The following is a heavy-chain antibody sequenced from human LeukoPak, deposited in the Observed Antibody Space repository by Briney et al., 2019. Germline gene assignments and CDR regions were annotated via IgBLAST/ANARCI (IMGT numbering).Heavy chain of an antibody. V-gene: IGHV4-4*07. CDR2: IYTSGST. J-gene: IGHJ4*02. D-gene: IGHD5-12*01. Sequence: PSETLSLTCTVSGGSISSYYWSWIRQPAGKGLEWIGRIYTSGSTNYNPSLKSRVTISVDTSKNQFSLKLSSVTAADTAVYFCVSGYNSGWPDYWGRGTLVTVSS. CDR1: GGSISSYY. CDR3: VSGYNSGWPDY.